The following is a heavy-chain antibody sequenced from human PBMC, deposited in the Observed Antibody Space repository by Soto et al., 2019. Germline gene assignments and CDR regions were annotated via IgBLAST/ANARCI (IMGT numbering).Heavy chain of an antibody. Sequence: ASVKVSCKASGGTFSSYAISWVRQAPGQGLEWMGGIIPIFGTANYAQKFQGRVTITADKSTSTAYMELSSLRSEDTAVYYCARAPDTYDSSGYFDYWGQGTLVTVSS. CDR1: GGTFSSYA. J-gene: IGHJ4*02. CDR2: IIPIFGTA. D-gene: IGHD3-22*01. CDR3: ARAPDTYDSSGYFDY. V-gene: IGHV1-69*06.